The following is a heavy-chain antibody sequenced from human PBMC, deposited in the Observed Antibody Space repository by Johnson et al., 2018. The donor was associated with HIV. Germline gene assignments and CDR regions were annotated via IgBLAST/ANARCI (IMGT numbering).Heavy chain of an antibody. Sequence: QVQLVESGGGVVQPGRSLRLSCAASGFTFSSYAMHWVRQAPGKGLEWVAVISYDGSNKYYADSVKGRFTVSRDHSKNTLNLQMNSLRPEDTGVYYCTRGYILTGYSGAFDMWGEGTMVTVSA. CDR1: GFTFSSYA. J-gene: IGHJ3*02. D-gene: IGHD3-9*01. V-gene: IGHV3-30*04. CDR2: ISYDGSNK. CDR3: TRGYILTGYSGAFDM.